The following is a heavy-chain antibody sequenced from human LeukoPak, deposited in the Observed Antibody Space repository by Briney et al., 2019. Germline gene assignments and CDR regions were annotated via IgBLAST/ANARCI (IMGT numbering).Heavy chain of an antibody. V-gene: IGHV4-59*03. Sequence: GSLRLSCAASGFTFSNAWMSWVRQAPGKGLEWIGNIHYSGSSVYNSSLKSRGTISIDTSRRQFFLKLNSVTAADTAVYFCALAPNSNWFDFWGPGTLVTVSS. CDR3: ALAPNSNWFDF. J-gene: IGHJ5*01. CDR2: IHYSGSS. CDR1: GFTFSNAW. D-gene: IGHD2-8*01.